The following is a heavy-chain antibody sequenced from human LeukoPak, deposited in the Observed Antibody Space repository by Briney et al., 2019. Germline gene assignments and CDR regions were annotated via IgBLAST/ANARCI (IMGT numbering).Heavy chain of an antibody. Sequence: GGSLRLSCAASGFTFSRYVMSWVRQAPGKGLVWVSRINSDGSSTTYADSVKGRFTISRDNDKNTLYLQMNSLRAEDTALYYCARDGSTWSNFFDYWGQGTLVTVSS. J-gene: IGHJ4*02. V-gene: IGHV3-74*01. D-gene: IGHD6-13*01. CDR3: ARDGSTWSNFFDY. CDR1: GFTFSRYV. CDR2: INSDGSST.